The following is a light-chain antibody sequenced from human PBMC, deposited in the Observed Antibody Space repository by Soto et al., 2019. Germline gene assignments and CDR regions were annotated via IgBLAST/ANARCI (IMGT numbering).Light chain of an antibody. CDR2: DNN. J-gene: IGLJ2*01. CDR3: ATWDSSLSEVV. Sequence: QYVLTQSPSVSAAPGQKVTISCAGSRSNIGNDYVSWYQLVPGRAPKLLIYDNNKRPSGIPDRFSGSKSGTSATLGITGLQTGDEADYYCATWDSSLSEVVFGGGTKLTVL. CDR1: RSNIGNDY. V-gene: IGLV1-51*01.